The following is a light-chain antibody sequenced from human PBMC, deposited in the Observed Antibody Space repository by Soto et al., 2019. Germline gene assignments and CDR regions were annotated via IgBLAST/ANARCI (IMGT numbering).Light chain of an antibody. Sequence: QSALTQPASVSGSPGQSITISCTGTSSDVGGYNYVSWYQQHPGKAPKLMIYDVSNRPSGVSNRFSGSKSGNTASLTISGLHAEDEAHYCCGPGTSSGPAVFGGGNKVTVL. CDR3: GPGTSSGPAV. J-gene: IGLJ2*01. CDR2: DVS. V-gene: IGLV2-14*03. CDR1: SSDVGGYNY.